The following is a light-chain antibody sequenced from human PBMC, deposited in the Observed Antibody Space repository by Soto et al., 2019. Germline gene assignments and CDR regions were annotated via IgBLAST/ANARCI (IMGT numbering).Light chain of an antibody. J-gene: IGLJ3*02. CDR2: EVS. CDR1: INDVGGYNY. Sequence: QSALTQPPSASGSPGQSVTISCTGTINDVGGYNYVSWYQQLPGKAPKLMIFEVSKRPSGVPDRFSGSKSGNTDSLTVSGLQAEEEADYYGSSYAGSNNLEVCDGGTKLTV. V-gene: IGLV2-8*01. CDR3: SSYAGSNNLEV.